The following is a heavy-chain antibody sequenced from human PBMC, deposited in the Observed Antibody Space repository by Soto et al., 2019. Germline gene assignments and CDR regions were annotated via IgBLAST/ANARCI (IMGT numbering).Heavy chain of an antibody. J-gene: IGHJ4*02. V-gene: IGHV4-4*02. D-gene: IGHD3-22*01. CDR1: GVSISSPNW. Sequence: SSETLSLTCAVSGVSISSPNWWSWVRQSPGKGLEWIGEIHHSGTTNYNPSLKNRVTISVDKSKNQFSLKLNSVTAADTALYYCGRDVGNYYHSSPTGQFDFWGQGTLVTVSS. CDR2: IHHSGTT. CDR3: GRDVGNYYHSSPTGQFDF.